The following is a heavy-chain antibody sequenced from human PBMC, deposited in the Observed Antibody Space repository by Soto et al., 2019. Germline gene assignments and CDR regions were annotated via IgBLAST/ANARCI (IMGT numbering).Heavy chain of an antibody. V-gene: IGHV4-59*12. CDR2: IYYSGST. CDR1: GGSISSYY. Sequence: ASETLSLTCTVSGGSISSYYWSWIRQPPGKGLGGIGYIYYSGSTNYDPSLKSRVTISVDTSKNQFSLNVNSVTAADTAVYYCARSVILSGGSYKRLIRLHSFDTWGPGTLLTVS. CDR3: ARSVILSGGSYKRLIRLHSFDT. D-gene: IGHD3-3*01. J-gene: IGHJ4*02.